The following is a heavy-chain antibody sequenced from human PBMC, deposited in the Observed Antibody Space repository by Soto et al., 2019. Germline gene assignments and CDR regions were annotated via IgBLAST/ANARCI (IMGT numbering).Heavy chain of an antibody. CDR1: GFIFSSFG. D-gene: IGHD4-17*01. V-gene: IGHV3-30*18. J-gene: IGHJ4*02. Sequence: ESGGGVVQPGRSLRISCAVSGFIFSSFGMHWVRQAPGKGLEWVAVISDDGSSKHYADSLKGRFTISRDNSSNTLYLQMDSLGPEDTAVYYCAKDRWGDFGDLNLPGYWGQGTLVTVS. CDR3: AKDRWGDFGDLNLPGY. CDR2: ISDDGSSK.